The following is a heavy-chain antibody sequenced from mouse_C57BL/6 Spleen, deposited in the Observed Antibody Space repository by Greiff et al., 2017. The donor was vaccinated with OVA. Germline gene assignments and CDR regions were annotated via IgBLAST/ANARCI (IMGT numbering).Heavy chain of an antibody. D-gene: IGHD1-1*01. CDR2: INPSNGGT. Sequence: VQLQQPGTELVKPGASVKLSCKASGYTFTSYWMHWVKQRPGQGLAWIGNINPSNGGTNYNEKFKSKATLTVDKSSSTAYMQLSSLTSEDSAVYYGAREVITTVVADWYFDVWGTGTTVTVSS. V-gene: IGHV1-53*01. J-gene: IGHJ1*03. CDR3: AREVITTVVADWYFDV. CDR1: GYTFTSYW.